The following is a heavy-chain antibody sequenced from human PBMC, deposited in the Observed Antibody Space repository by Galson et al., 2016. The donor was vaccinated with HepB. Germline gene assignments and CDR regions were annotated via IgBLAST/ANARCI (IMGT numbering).Heavy chain of an antibody. CDR3: GTESYLKGHSIVVAAPSRT. Sequence: SLRLSCAASGLTVSSNYMSWVRQAPGKGLEWVSVIYSGGGTYYADSVQGRFTISRDNSKNTVFLEMSSLRAEVTAVYYCGTESYLKGHSIVVAAPSRTWGRGTLVTVSS. CDR1: GLTVSSNY. J-gene: IGHJ5*02. D-gene: IGHD2-15*01. CDR2: IYSGGGT. V-gene: IGHV3-53*01.